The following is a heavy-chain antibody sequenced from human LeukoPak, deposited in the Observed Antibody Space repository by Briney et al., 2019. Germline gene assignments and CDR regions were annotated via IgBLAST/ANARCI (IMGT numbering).Heavy chain of an antibody. J-gene: IGHJ4*02. CDR1: GYTFTSYG. CDR2: ISAYNGNT. D-gene: IGHD6-13*01. Sequence: ASVKVSCKASGYTFTSYGISWVRQAPGQGLEWMGWISAYNGNTNYAQKLQGRVTMTTDTSTSTAYMELRSLRSDDTAAYYCARDLGSSWYGYSYYFDYWGQGTLVTVSS. CDR3: ARDLGSSWYGYSYYFDY. V-gene: IGHV1-18*01.